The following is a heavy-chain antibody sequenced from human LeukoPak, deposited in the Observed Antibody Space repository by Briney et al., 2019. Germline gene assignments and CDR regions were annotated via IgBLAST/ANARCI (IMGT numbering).Heavy chain of an antibody. J-gene: IGHJ3*01. CDR2: ISSSGGST. CDR1: GFSFSTYA. D-gene: IGHD3-22*01. CDR3: AKDGWFYDSSGLGAFDV. V-gene: IGHV3-23*01. Sequence: GGSLRLSCTASGFTSGFSFSTYAMSGVRQAPGKGLDWVSTISSSGGSTYYADSVKGRFTISRDNSKSTLYLQMDTLRADDTAVYYCAKDGWFYDSSGLGAFDVWGQGTMVTVSS.